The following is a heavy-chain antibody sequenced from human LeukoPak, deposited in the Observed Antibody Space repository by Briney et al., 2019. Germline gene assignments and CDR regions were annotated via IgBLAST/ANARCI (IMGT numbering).Heavy chain of an antibody. Sequence: SETLSLTCSVSGYSISSGYFWGWVRQPPGKGLGWIGTIYPGGSTYYNPSLKSRVTISVDTSKNQFSLQLSSVTAADTAVYYCARARGYHGYYYYGMDVWGQGTTVTVSS. D-gene: IGHD5-12*01. CDR1: GYSISSGYF. CDR2: IYPGGST. J-gene: IGHJ6*02. V-gene: IGHV4-38-2*02. CDR3: ARARGYHGYYYYGMDV.